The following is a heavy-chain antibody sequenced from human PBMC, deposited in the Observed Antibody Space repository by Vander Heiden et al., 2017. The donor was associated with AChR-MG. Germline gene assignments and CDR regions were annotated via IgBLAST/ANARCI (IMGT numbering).Heavy chain of an antibody. CDR1: GYTFTSYD. CDR3: ARGLGAAAGTVNYYYYYGMDV. J-gene: IGHJ6*02. D-gene: IGHD6-13*01. Sequence: QAQLVQYGAEVQKPGASVTVSCKASGYTFTSYDINWVRQATGQGLEWMGWMNPNSGNTGYAQKFQGRVTMTRNTSISTAYMELSSLRSEDTAVYYCARGLGAAAGTVNYYYYYGMDVWGQGTTVTVSS. V-gene: IGHV1-8*01. CDR2: MNPNSGNT.